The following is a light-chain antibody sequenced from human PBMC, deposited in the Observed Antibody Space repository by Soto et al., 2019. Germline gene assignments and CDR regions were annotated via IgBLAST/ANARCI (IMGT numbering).Light chain of an antibody. Sequence: QSVLTQPPPVARAPGQPVPISLPGNKRHVGSYNRVSWYQQPPGTAPKLMIYEVNNRPSGVPDRFSGSKSGNMASLSISGLQSEDEADYYCSSYTSNSTYVFGPGTKVTVL. CDR2: EVN. V-gene: IGLV2-18*02. CDR3: SSYTSNSTYV. J-gene: IGLJ1*01. CDR1: KRHVGSYNR.